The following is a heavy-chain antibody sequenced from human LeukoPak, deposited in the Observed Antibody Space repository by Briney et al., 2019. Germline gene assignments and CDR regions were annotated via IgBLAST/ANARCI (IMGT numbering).Heavy chain of an antibody. CDR3: ASVPTGSGSR. V-gene: IGHV3-30-3*01. CDR1: GFTFSSYA. J-gene: IGHJ4*02. Sequence: GGSLRLSCAASGFTFSSYAMHWVRQAPGKGLEWVAVISYDGSNKYYADSVKGRFTISRDNSKNTLYLHMNSLRAEDTAVYYCASVPTGSGSRWGQGTLVTVSS. CDR2: ISYDGSNK. D-gene: IGHD1-26*01.